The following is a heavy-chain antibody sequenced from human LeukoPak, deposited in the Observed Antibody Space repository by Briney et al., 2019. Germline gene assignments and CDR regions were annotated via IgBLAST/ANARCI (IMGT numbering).Heavy chain of an antibody. Sequence: PGGSLRLSCAASGFTFSSYAMSWVRQAPGKGLEWVSAIWGSGGSTYYADSVKGRFTISRDNSKNTLYLQMNSLRAEDTAVYYCAKDSLQGWFGELLSHFDYWGQGTLVTVSS. J-gene: IGHJ4*02. CDR1: GFTFSSYA. CDR3: AKDSLQGWFGELLSHFDY. D-gene: IGHD3-10*01. CDR2: IWGSGGST. V-gene: IGHV3-23*01.